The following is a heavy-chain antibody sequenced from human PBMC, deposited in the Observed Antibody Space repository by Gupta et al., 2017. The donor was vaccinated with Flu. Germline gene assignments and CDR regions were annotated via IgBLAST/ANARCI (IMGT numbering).Heavy chain of an antibody. J-gene: IGHJ5*02. D-gene: IGHD6-19*01. CDR3: ARDSIAVAGRGRPRNWFDP. CDR2: INSNSGGT. Sequence: WLEWIGRINSNSGGTTYAQKFQGRVTMTRDTSTSTAYMELSRLRSDDTAVYHCARDSIAVAGRGRPRNWFDPWGQGTLVTVSS. V-gene: IGHV1-2*06.